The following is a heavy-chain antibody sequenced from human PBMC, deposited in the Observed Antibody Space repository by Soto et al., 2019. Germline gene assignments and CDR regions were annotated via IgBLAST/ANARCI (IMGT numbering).Heavy chain of an antibody. V-gene: IGHV4-38-2*01. J-gene: IGHJ5*02. D-gene: IGHD4-4*01. CDR1: GYSISSGYY. CDR2: IYHRGST. CDR3: ARVLVTTGGNWFDP. Sequence: SETLSLTCAVSGYSISSGYYWGWIRQPPGKGLEWIGSIYHRGSTYYNPSLKSRVTISVDTSKNQFSLKLSSVTAADTAVYYCARVLVTTGGNWFDPWGQGTLVTVSS.